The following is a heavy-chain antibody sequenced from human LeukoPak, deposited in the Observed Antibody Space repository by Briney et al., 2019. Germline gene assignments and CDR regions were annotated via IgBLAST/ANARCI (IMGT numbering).Heavy chain of an antibody. D-gene: IGHD3-10*01. Sequence: SETLSLTCAVYGGSFSGYYWSWIRQPPGKGPEWIGEINHSGSTNYNPSLKSRVTISVDTSKKQFSLKLSSVTAADTAVYYCARGRNYYGSGSYYNGWRMDVWGKGTTVTVSS. CDR1: GGSFSGYY. J-gene: IGHJ6*04. CDR2: INHSGST. CDR3: ARGRNYYGSGSYYNGWRMDV. V-gene: IGHV4-34*01.